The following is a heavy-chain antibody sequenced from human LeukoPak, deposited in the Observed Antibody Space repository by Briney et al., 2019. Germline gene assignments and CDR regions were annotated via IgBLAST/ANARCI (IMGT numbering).Heavy chain of an antibody. CDR1: GFSFSRHG. D-gene: IGHD3-16*01. CDR3: AKDDDWGRYKH. Sequence: PGGSLRLSCAASGFSFSRHGMNWVRQAPGKGLEWVSGISPSGDITYYTDSVRGRFTISRDNFKNTLSLQVNSLRAEDTAMYYCAKDDDWGRYKHWGQGTLVTVSS. V-gene: IGHV3-23*01. J-gene: IGHJ1*01. CDR2: ISPSGDIT.